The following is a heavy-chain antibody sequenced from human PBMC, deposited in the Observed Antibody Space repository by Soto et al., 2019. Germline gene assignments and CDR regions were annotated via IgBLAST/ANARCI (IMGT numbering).Heavy chain of an antibody. CDR1: GYNLTGYY. CDR3: AREGRKNDGWGTHRKNRDY. CDR2: INPNSGGT. Sequence: ASVKVSCKASGYNLTGYYMHWVRQAPGQGLEWMGWINPNSGGTNYAQKFQGRVTMTRDTSISTAYMELSRLRSDDTAVYYCAREGRKNDGWGTHRKNRDYWGQGTRVTVSS. J-gene: IGHJ4*02. V-gene: IGHV1-2*02. D-gene: IGHD3-16*01.